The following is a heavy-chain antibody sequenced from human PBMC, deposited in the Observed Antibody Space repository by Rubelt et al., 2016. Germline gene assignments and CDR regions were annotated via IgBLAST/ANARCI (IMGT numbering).Heavy chain of an antibody. CDR2: ISGSGGST. CDR1: GFTFSSYA. V-gene: IGHV3-23*01. Sequence: GGGLVQPGGSLRLSCAASGFTFSSYAMSWVRQAPGKGLEWVSAISGSGGSTYYADSVKGRFTISRDNAKNSLYLQMNSLRDEDTAVYYCARADYYDSSRDLGYWGQGTLVTVSS. J-gene: IGHJ4*02. D-gene: IGHD3-22*01. CDR3: ARADYYDSSRDLGY.